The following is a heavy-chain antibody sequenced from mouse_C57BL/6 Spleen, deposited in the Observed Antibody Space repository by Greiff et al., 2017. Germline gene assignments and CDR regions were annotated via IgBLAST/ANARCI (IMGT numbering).Heavy chain of an antibody. CDR2: INPNYGTT. CDR3: SRFNYGFDY. D-gene: IGHD1-1*01. CDR1: GYSFPDYN. J-gene: IGHJ2*01. V-gene: IGHV1-39*01. Sequence: EVKLQESGPELVKPGASVKISCKASGYSFPDYNMNWVKQSNGKSLEWIGVINPNYGTTSYNQKFKGKATLTVDQSSSTAYMQLNSLTSEDTAGSYCSRFNYGFDYWGQGTTLTVSS.